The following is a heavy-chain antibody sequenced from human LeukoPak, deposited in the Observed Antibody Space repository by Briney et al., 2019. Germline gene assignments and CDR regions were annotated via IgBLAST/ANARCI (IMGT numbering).Heavy chain of an antibody. CDR1: GGSISSYY. Sequence: SETLSLTCTVSGGSISSYYWSWIRQPAGKGLEWIGRIYTSGSTNYNPSLKSRVTMSVDTSKNQFSLQLNSVTPEDTALYYCARGGLVRGTLNSLIGFDIWDQGIMVTVSS. CDR2: IYTSGST. CDR3: ARGGLVRGTLNSLIGFDI. V-gene: IGHV4-4*07. D-gene: IGHD3-10*01. J-gene: IGHJ3*02.